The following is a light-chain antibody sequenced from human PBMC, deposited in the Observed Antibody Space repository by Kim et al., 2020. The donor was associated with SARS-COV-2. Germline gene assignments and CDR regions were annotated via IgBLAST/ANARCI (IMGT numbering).Light chain of an antibody. CDR3: QHYDAYPLT. CDR1: QSIRIY. J-gene: IGKJ4*01. Sequence: DIQMTQSPSTLSTSVGDRVTITCRASQSIRIYLAWYQQKPGKAPKLLIYRASRLETGVPSRFSGSGSGTEFTLTISSLQPDDSEIYYCQHYDAYPLTFGGGTKVDIK. CDR2: RAS. V-gene: IGKV1-5*03.